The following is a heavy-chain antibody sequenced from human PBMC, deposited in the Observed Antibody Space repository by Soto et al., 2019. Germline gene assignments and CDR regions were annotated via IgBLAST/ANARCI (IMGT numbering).Heavy chain of an antibody. V-gene: IGHV4-59*01. Sequence: PSETLSLTCTVSGGSISSYYWSWIRQPPGKGLEWIGYIYYSGSTNYNPSLKSRVTISVDTSKNQFSLKLSSVTAADTAVYYCARAQYSSSWEGRVNFDYWGQGTLVTVSS. CDR1: GGSISSYY. CDR3: ARAQYSSSWEGRVNFDY. J-gene: IGHJ4*02. CDR2: IYYSGST. D-gene: IGHD6-13*01.